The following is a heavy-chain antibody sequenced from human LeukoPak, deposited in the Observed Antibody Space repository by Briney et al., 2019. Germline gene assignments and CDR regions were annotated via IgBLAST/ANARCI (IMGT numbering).Heavy chain of an antibody. V-gene: IGHV1-2*02. CDR2: INPNSGGT. CDR3: ARGNAPPAVWDSWFDP. CDR1: GYSLTVYY. Sequence: ASVKVSCNACGYSLTVYYMHWERQAPGQGLEWMGWINPNSGGTNYAQKFQGRVTMTRDTSISTAYMELSRLRSDDTAVYYCARGNAPPAVWDSWFDPWGQGTLVTVSS. J-gene: IGHJ5*02. D-gene: IGHD1-26*01.